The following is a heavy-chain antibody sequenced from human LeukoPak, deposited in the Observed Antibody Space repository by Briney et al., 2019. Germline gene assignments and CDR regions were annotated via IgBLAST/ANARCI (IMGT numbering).Heavy chain of an antibody. CDR3: AKVGAAGTAYYFDY. D-gene: IGHD6-13*01. J-gene: IGHJ4*02. Sequence: GGSLRLSCEASGFTFSRFGMHWVRQAPGKGLEWVAFIRYDESNKYYADSVKGRFTISRDNSKNTVYLQMNSLRAEDTAVYYCAKVGAAGTAYYFDYWGQGTLVTVSS. V-gene: IGHV3-30*02. CDR1: GFTFSRFG. CDR2: IRYDESNK.